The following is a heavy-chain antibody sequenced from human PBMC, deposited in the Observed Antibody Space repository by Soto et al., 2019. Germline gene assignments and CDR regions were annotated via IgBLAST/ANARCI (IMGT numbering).Heavy chain of an antibody. J-gene: IGHJ5*02. Sequence: KVSCKASGYTFSSYTISWVRQAPGPGLEWMGRIIPILGIANYAQKFQGRVTITADKSTSTAYMELSSLRSEDTAVYYCASGDPAAAGTSYNWFDPWGQGTLVTVSS. CDR3: ASGDPAAAGTSYNWFDP. CDR1: GYTFSSYT. D-gene: IGHD6-13*01. CDR2: IIPILGIA. V-gene: IGHV1-69*02.